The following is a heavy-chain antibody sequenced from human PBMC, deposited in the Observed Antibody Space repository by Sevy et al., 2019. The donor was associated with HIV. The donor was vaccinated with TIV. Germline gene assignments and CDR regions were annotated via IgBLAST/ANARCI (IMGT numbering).Heavy chain of an antibody. CDR1: GFTFSSYA. J-gene: IGHJ4*02. V-gene: IGHV3-23*01. CDR3: AKSAGYSGSHSDY. Sequence: GGSLRLSCAASGFTFSSYAMSWVRRAPGKGLEWVSAISGSGASTYYADSVKGRFTISRDNSKNTLYVQLNSLRTEDTAVYYCAKSAGYSGSHSDYWGQGTLVTVSS. D-gene: IGHD1-26*01. CDR2: ISGSGAST.